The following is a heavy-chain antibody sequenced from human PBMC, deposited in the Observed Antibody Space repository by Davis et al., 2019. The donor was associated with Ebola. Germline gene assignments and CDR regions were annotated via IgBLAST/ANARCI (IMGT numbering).Heavy chain of an antibody. D-gene: IGHD3-10*01. V-gene: IGHV1-2*06. Sequence: AASVKVSCKASGGTFNDYTISWVRQAPGQGLEWMGRINPNSGGTNYAQKFQGRVTMTRDTSISTAYMELSRLRSDDTAVYYCAREGNAEVLLWFGELSCWGQGTLVTVSS. CDR3: AREGNAEVLLWFGELSC. CDR2: INPNSGGT. CDR1: GGTFNDYT. J-gene: IGHJ4*02.